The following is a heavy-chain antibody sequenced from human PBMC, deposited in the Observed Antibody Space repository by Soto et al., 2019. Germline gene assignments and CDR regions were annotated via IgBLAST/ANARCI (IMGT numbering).Heavy chain of an antibody. CDR1: GFSVSSDY. V-gene: IGHV3-53*01. Sequence: XGSLILSFSAAGFSVSSDYMSWVRQAPGKGLDWVSLIYSGGDTYYADSVKGRFTISRDISSNTIYLHMTSLRADDTAIYYCTRAGSDPGNFYISNYYAMDVWGRGTTVTVSS. CDR2: IYSGGDT. CDR3: TRAGSDPGNFYISNYYAMDV. J-gene: IGHJ6*02. D-gene: IGHD3-10*01.